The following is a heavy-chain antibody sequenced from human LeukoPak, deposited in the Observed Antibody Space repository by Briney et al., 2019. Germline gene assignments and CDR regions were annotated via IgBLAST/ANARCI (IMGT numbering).Heavy chain of an antibody. CDR1: GGSISSYY. CDR3: ARGRYYYDSSGHTLYYFGY. J-gene: IGHJ4*02. D-gene: IGHD3-22*01. V-gene: IGHV4-4*07. CDR2: IYTSGST. Sequence: SETLSLTCTVSGGSISSYYWSWIRQPAGKGLEWIGRIYTSGSTNYNPSLKSRVTMSVDTSKNQFSLKLSSVTAADTAVYYCARGRYYYDSSGHTLYYFGYWGQGTLVTVSS.